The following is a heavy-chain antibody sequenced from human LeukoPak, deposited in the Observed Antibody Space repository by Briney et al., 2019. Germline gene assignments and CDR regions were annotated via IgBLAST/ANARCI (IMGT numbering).Heavy chain of an antibody. V-gene: IGHV1-2*02. Sequence: GASVKVSCKASGYTFTGCYMHWVRQAPGQGLEWMGWINPNSGGTNYAQKFQGRVTMTRDTSIRTAYMELSGLTSDDTAIYYCARLYSQELDLLLLIGYYDYWGQGTMVTVSS. CDR3: ARLYSQELDLLLLIGYYDY. D-gene: IGHD2-15*01. CDR1: GYTFTGCY. J-gene: IGHJ4*02. CDR2: INPNSGGT.